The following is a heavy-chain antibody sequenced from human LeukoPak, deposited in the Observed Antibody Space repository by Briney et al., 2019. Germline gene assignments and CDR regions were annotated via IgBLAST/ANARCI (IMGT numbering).Heavy chain of an antibody. CDR3: AKDMGFLEWFDY. D-gene: IGHD3-3*01. CDR1: GFTFSSYG. Sequence: GGSLRLSCAATGFTFSSYGMHWVRQAPGKGLEWVAVISYDGSNKYYADSVKGRFTISRDNSKNTLYLQMSSLRAEDTAVYYCAKDMGFLEWFDYWGQGTLVTVSS. CDR2: ISYDGSNK. V-gene: IGHV3-30*18. J-gene: IGHJ4*02.